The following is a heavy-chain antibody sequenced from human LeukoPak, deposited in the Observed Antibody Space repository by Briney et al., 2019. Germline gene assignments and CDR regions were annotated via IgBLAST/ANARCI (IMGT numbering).Heavy chain of an antibody. CDR2: ISYSGST. CDR1: GGSISRGDYY. J-gene: IGHJ4*02. D-gene: IGHD3-22*01. V-gene: IGHV4-30-4*08. Sequence: SQTLSLTCTVSGGSISRGDYYWSWIRQPPGKGLEWIGYISYSGSTYYNPSLKSRVTISVDTSKNQFSLKLSSVTAADTAVYFCARVYYDSSGLAQLDYWGQGTLVTVSS. CDR3: ARVYYDSSGLAQLDY.